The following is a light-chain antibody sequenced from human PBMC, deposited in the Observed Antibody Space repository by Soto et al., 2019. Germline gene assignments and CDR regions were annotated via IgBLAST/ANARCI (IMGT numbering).Light chain of an antibody. CDR3: QTWGTGIRV. CDR1: SGHSSYA. Sequence: QSVLTQSPSASASLGASVKFTCTLRSGHSSYAIAWHQQQPEKGPRYLMKLNSDGSHSKGDGIPDRFSGSSSGAERYLTISSLQSEDEADYYCQTWGTGIRVFGGGTKLTVL. J-gene: IGLJ3*02. V-gene: IGLV4-69*01. CDR2: LNSDGSH.